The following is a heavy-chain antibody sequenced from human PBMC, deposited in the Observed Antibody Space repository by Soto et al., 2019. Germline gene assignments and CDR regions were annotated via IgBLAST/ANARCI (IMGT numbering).Heavy chain of an antibody. CDR2: ISAGGGST. V-gene: IGHV3-23*01. J-gene: IGHJ2*01. CDR3: AKDGHYYHSSGYYPYWYFDL. CDR1: EFTFSSYA. Sequence: EVHLLESGGGLVQPGGSLRLSCAASEFTFSSYAMSWVRQAPGKGLEWVSAISAGGGSTYYADSVKGRFTISRDNSKNTLYLQMNSLRAEAKAVYYCAKDGHYYHSSGYYPYWYFDLWGRGTLVTVSS. D-gene: IGHD3-22*01.